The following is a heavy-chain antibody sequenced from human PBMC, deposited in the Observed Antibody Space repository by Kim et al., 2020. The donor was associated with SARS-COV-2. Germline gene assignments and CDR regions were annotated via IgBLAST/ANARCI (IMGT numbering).Heavy chain of an antibody. CDR3: ARKEPGEQLVPHINYGMDV. J-gene: IGHJ6*02. CDR2: INHSGST. D-gene: IGHD6-6*01. V-gene: IGHV4-34*01. Sequence: SETLSLTCAVYGGSFSGYYWSWIRQPPGKGLEWIGEINHSGSTNYNPSLKSRVTISVDTSKNQFSLKLSSVTAADTAVYYCARKEPGEQLVPHINYGMDVWGQGTTVTVSS. CDR1: GGSFSGYY.